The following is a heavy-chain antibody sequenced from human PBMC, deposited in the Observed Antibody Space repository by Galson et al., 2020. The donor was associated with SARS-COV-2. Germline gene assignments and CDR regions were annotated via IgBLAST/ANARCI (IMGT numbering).Heavy chain of an antibody. CDR2: INSHDDK. Sequence: KMSGPTLVKPTQTLTLTCSFSGFSLNTTGMRVAWIRQPPGKALEWLALINSHDDKLFRPSLQSRLTITKDTSRNQVVLTMTNMDPVDTATYFCAYKPRGTTCYSYWGQGTLVTVST. CDR3: AYKPRGTTCYSY. D-gene: IGHD2-15*01. CDR1: GFSLNTTGMR. V-gene: IGHV2-5*01. J-gene: IGHJ4*02.